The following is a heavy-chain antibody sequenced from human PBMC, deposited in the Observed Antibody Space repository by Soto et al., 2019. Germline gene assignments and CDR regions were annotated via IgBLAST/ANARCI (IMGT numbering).Heavy chain of an antibody. D-gene: IGHD6-13*01. V-gene: IGHV4-34*01. CDR3: ASGYSSSWAHDY. Sequence: SETLSLTCAVYGGSFSGYYWSWIRQPPGKGLEWIGEINHSGSTNYNPSLKSRVTISVDTSKNQFSLKLSSVTAADTAVYYCASGYSSSWAHDYWGQGTLVTVSS. CDR1: GGSFSGYY. J-gene: IGHJ4*02. CDR2: INHSGST.